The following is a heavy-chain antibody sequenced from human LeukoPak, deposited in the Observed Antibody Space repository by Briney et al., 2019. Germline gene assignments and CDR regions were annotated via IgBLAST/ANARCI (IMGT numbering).Heavy chain of an antibody. CDR3: AREGFTTGTTRLSWFDP. V-gene: IGHV7-4-1*02. J-gene: IGHJ5*02. CDR1: GYTFTSYA. D-gene: IGHD1-1*01. CDR2: INTNTGNP. Sequence: GASVKVSCKASGYTFTSYAMNWVRQAPEQGLEWMGWINTNTGNPTYAQGFTGRFVFSLDTSVSTAYLQISSLKAEDTAVYYCAREGFTTGTTRLSWFDPWGQGTLVTVSS.